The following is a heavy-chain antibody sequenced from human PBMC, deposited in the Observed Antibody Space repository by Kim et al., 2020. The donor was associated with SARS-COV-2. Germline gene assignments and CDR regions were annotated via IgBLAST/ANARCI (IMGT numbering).Heavy chain of an antibody. CDR1: GFTFSSYG. CDR3: AKDWDSSGPTYFDY. Sequence: GGSLRLSCAASGFTFSSYGMHWVRQAPGKGLEWVAVISYDGSNKYYADSVKGRFTISRDNSKNTLYLQMNSLRAEDTAVYYCAKDWDSSGPTYFDYWGQGTLVTVSS. CDR2: ISYDGSNK. V-gene: IGHV3-30*18. J-gene: IGHJ4*02. D-gene: IGHD3-22*01.